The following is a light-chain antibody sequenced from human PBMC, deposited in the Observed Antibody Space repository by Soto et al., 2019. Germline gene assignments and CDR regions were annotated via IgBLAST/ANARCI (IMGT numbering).Light chain of an antibody. Sequence: EIVLTQSPATLSLSPGERATLSCRASQSVSSYLAWYQQKPGQAPRLLIYDASNRATGIPARFSGSGSGTDFTLTISSREPEHFAVYYCQQRSNWTPRYTFGQGTKLEIK. CDR3: QQRSNWTPRYT. CDR1: QSVSSY. V-gene: IGKV3-11*01. CDR2: DAS. J-gene: IGKJ2*01.